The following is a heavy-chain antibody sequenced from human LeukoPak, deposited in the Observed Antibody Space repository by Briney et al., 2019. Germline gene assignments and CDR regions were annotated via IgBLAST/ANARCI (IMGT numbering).Heavy chain of an antibody. V-gene: IGHV4-59*01. D-gene: IGHD4-17*01. Sequence: SETLCLTCTVSGGSISSYYWSWVRQPPGKGLEWIGYIYYSGSTNYNPSLKSRVTISVDTSKNQFSLKLSSVTAADTAVYYCARESNGDPQLLDYWGQGTLVTLSS. CDR1: GGSISSYY. CDR3: ARESNGDPQLLDY. J-gene: IGHJ4*02. CDR2: IYYSGST.